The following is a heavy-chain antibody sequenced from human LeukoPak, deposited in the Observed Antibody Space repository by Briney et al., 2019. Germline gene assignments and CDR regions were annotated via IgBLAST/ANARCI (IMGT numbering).Heavy chain of an antibody. D-gene: IGHD5-18*01. J-gene: IGHJ4*02. Sequence: GRSLRLSCAASGFTFSSYGMHWVRQAPGKGLEWVAVIWYDGSNKYYADSVKGRFTISRDNSKNTLYLQMNSLRAEDTAAYYCARDAGYSYGYGTHFDYWGQGTLVTVSS. CDR1: GFTFSSYG. CDR2: IWYDGSNK. V-gene: IGHV3-33*01. CDR3: ARDAGYSYGYGTHFDY.